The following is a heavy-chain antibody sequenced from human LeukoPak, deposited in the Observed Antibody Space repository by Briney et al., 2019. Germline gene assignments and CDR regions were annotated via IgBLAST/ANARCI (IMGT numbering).Heavy chain of an antibody. CDR1: GYTFTSYD. D-gene: IGHD3-22*01. CDR2: MNPNSGNN. J-gene: IGHJ6*03. V-gene: IGHV1-8*01. Sequence: ASVKVSCKASGYTFTSYDINWVRQATGQGLEWMGWMNPNSGNNGYAQKFQGRVTMTRNTSINTAYMELSSLRSEDTAVYYCARVVFITEPYYYYYMDVWGKGTPVTVSS. CDR3: ARVVFITEPYYYYYMDV.